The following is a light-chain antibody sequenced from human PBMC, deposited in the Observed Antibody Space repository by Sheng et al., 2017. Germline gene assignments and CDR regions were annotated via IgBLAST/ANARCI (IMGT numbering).Light chain of an antibody. V-gene: IGLV3-21*03. CDR3: QVWDSSSDYVV. CDR2: DDS. J-gene: IGLJ2*01. Sequence: SYVLTQPPSVSVAPGKTARFTCGGDNIGSKTVHWYQHKPGKAPVLVVYDDSGRPSGIPERFSGSNSGNTATLTISRVEAGDESDYYCQVWDSSSDYVVFGGGTKLTVL. CDR1: NIGSKT.